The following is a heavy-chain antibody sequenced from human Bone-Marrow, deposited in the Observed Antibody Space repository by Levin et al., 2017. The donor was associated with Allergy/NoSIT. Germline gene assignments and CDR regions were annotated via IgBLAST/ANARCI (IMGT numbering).Heavy chain of an antibody. CDR1: GSTFRSSL. V-gene: IGHV1-58*01. J-gene: IGHJ6*02. CDR3: ATTSLGYSYYFSHGMDV. Sequence: ASVKVSCQASGSTFRSSLVQWLRQTRGQRLEWIGWIVFGSGNTNYAQQFEERVTLTRDMSTGTAHMESSSLGSDDTAIYYCATTSLGYSYYFSHGMDVWGQGTTVTVSS. CDR2: IVFGSGNT. D-gene: IGHD5-18*01.